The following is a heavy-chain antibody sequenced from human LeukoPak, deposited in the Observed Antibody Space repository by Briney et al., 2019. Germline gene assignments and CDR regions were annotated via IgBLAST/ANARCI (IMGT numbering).Heavy chain of an antibody. J-gene: IGHJ4*02. CDR2: ISSTGSTV. Sequence: GGSLRLSCAAYGFTFSSYSMNWVRQAPGRGLEWVSYISSTGSTVHYADSVKGRFTISRDNAKNSLFLQMNSLRAEDTAVYYCARVPGSSGWNYYFDYWGQGTLVTVSS. D-gene: IGHD6-19*01. CDR1: GFTFSSYS. V-gene: IGHV3-48*04. CDR3: ARVPGSSGWNYYFDY.